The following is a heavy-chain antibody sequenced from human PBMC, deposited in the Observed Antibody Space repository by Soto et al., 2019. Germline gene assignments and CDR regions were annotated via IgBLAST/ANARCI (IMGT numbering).Heavy chain of an antibody. V-gene: IGHV2-5*01. CDR2: TYWNGDR. Sequence: SGPTLVNPTQTLTLTCTFSGFSLTTSGMGVGWIRQPPGKALEWLALTYWNGDRRYSPSLKSRVTITTDTSKNQVVLTMANMDPVDTATYYCARIKGITYDWIADGMDVWGQGTTVNVSS. CDR3: ARIKGITYDWIADGMDV. J-gene: IGHJ6*02. D-gene: IGHD1-20*01. CDR1: GFSLTTSGMG.